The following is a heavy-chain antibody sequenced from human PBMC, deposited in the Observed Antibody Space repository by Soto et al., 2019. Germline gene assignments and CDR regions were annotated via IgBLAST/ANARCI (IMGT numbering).Heavy chain of an antibody. CDR3: ARLEVVWLLQSSPRYRYFDL. CDR1: GGSISSYY. Sequence: PSETLSLTCTVSGGSISSYYWSWIRQPPGKGLEWIGYIYYSGSTNYNPSLKSRVTISVDTSKNQFSLKLSSVTAADTAVYYCARLEVVWLLQSSPRYRYFDLCGRGTLLTGSS. J-gene: IGHJ2*01. D-gene: IGHD6-19*01. V-gene: IGHV4-59*08. CDR2: IYYSGST.